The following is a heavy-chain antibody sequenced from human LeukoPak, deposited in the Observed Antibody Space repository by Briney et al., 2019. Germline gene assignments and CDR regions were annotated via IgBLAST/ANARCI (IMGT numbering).Heavy chain of an antibody. CDR3: ATANGDRYDSSGNGGVHFDY. J-gene: IGHJ4*02. CDR1: GFTFSDYW. Sequence: PGGSLRLSCAASGFTFSDYWMTWVRLAPGKGLEWVANIKQDGSAKYYVDSVRGRFTISRDNAKNSLYLQMNSVTLEHTAVYYCATANGDRYDSSGNGGVHFDYWGQGTLVTVSS. D-gene: IGHD3-22*01. V-gene: IGHV3-7*01. CDR2: IKQDGSAK.